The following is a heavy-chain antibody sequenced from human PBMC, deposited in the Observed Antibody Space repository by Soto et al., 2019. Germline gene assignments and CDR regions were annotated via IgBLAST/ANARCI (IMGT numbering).Heavy chain of an antibody. V-gene: IGHV3-23*01. CDR3: ARWLVGASGAPDY. CDR2: ISGRGDST. J-gene: IGHJ4*02. D-gene: IGHD1-26*01. CDR1: GFTFSMYA. Sequence: EVQLLESGGGWVQPGGSLRLSCAVSGFTFSMYAMSWVRQAPGKGLEWVSAISGRGDSTFYADSVQGRFTISRDNSKKTLFLQMNSLRAEDTAIYYCARWLVGASGAPDYWGQGTPVTVSS.